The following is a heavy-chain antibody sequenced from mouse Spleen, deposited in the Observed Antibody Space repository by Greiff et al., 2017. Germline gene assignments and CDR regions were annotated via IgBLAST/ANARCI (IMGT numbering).Heavy chain of an antibody. CDR3: ARNYGSSLSYYAMDY. CDR2: ISYDGSN. CDR1: GYSITSGYY. Sequence: EVKLMESGPGLVKPSQSLSLTCSVTGYSITSGYYWNWIRQFPGNKLEWMGYISYDGSNNYNPSLKNRISITRDTSKNQFFLKLNSVTTEDTATYYCARNYGSSLSYYAMDYWGQGTSVTVSS. J-gene: IGHJ4*01. D-gene: IGHD1-1*01. V-gene: IGHV3-6*01.